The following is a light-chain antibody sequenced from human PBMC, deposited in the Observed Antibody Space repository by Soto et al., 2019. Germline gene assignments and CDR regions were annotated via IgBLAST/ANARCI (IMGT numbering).Light chain of an antibody. CDR1: QPISDW. Sequence: DIQVTQSPSTLSASVGDRVTITCRASQPISDWLAWYQKKPGKAPKLLIFEASSLENGVPSRFSGSGSGTEFTLTISVLQPDDFATYFCQPYDTYSSTFRPGTQVDVK. J-gene: IGKJ1*01. CDR3: QPYDTYSST. CDR2: EAS. V-gene: IGKV1-5*01.